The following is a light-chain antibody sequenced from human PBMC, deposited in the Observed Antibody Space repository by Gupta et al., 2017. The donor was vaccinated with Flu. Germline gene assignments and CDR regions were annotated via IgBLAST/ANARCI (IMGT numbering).Light chain of an antibody. Sequence: LPASVGDRVSITCRASQSSGRWLAWYQQKPGKAPKLLIYKAYSVESGVPSRFSGNGSEAEFTLSITSLQADDFASYFCHQYSTYSPWETFGQGTKVEIK. CDR3: HQYSTYSPWET. CDR1: QSSGRW. CDR2: KAY. J-gene: IGKJ1*01. V-gene: IGKV1-5*03.